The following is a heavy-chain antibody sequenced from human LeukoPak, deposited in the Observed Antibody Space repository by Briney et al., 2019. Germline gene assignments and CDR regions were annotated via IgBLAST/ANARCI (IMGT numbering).Heavy chain of an antibody. CDR2: IWYDGSNK. Sequence: PGGSLRLSCAASGFTFSSYAMHWVRQAPGKGLEWVAVIWYDGSNKYYADSVKGRFTISKDNSKNTLYLQMNSLRAEDTAVYYCARDLGAARPNFFDYWSQGTLVTVSS. CDR3: ARDLGAARPNFFDY. D-gene: IGHD6-6*01. J-gene: IGHJ4*02. CDR1: GFTFSSYA. V-gene: IGHV3-33*08.